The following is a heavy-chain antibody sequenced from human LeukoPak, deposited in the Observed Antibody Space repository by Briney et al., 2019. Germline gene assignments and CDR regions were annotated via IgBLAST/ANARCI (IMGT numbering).Heavy chain of an antibody. CDR3: ARTTEGGYTYGYFYYYYMDV. Sequence: SETLSLTCTVSGGSINNYFWSWIRQPPGKGLECIGYIYYSDSTNYNPSLKSRVTVSVDTSKNQFSLKLSSVTAADTAVYYCARTTEGGYTYGYFYYYYMDVWGKGTTVTISS. V-gene: IGHV4-59*01. CDR1: GGSINNYF. CDR2: IYYSDST. J-gene: IGHJ6*03. D-gene: IGHD5-18*01.